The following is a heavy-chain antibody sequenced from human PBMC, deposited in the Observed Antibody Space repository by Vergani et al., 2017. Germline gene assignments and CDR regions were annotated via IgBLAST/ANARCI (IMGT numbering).Heavy chain of an antibody. CDR3: ARQGWVAQGGGALES. J-gene: IGHJ3*02. Sequence: QVQLQESGPGLVKPSETLSLTCTVSGYSISSGYYWGWIRQPPGKGLEWIAPVFHSGSTYYNPSLRRRVTMSVETSKNQFSLKLSTLTAADTAVYYCARQGWVAQGGGALESWGHGTEVSVSS. CDR2: VFHSGST. V-gene: IGHV4-38-2*02. D-gene: IGHD3-16*01. CDR1: GYSISSGYY.